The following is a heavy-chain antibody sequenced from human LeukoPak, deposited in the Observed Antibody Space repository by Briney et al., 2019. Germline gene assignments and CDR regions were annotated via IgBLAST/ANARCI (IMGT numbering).Heavy chain of an antibody. CDR3: AGERGEEYSSGWYKTNILYN. CDR1: GDSFTSVTDY. D-gene: IGHD6-19*01. CDR2: ADYSGGT. J-gene: IGHJ4*02. Sequence: SETLSLTCTVSGDSFTSVTDYWAWVRQPPGRGLEWIATADYSGGTYYNPSLESRVAISADMSKNQISLQLTSVTGADTAVYYCAGERGEEYSSGWYKTNILYNWGQGIRVTVSS. V-gene: IGHV4-39*07.